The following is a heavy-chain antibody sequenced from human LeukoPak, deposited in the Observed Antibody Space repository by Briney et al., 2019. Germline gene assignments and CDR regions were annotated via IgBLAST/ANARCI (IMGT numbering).Heavy chain of an antibody. Sequence: ASVKVSCKASGGTFSSYAISWVRQAPGQGLEWMGIINPSGGSTSYAQKFQGRVTMTRDMSTSTVYMELSSLRSEDTAVYYCARDQVEKGSYYYWGQGTLVIVSS. V-gene: IGHV1-46*01. J-gene: IGHJ4*02. CDR2: INPSGGST. CDR3: ARDQVEKGSYYY. D-gene: IGHD1-26*01. CDR1: GGTFSSYA.